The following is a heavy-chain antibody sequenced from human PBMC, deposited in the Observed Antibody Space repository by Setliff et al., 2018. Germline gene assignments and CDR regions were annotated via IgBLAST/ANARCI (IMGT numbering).Heavy chain of an antibody. V-gene: IGHV3-30*02. J-gene: IGHJ3*02. D-gene: IGHD3-22*01. CDR2: IRFDGSRE. CDR3: AKSVTMIVPGAFDI. Sequence: GGPLRLSCAASGFTFNSYGMYWVRQAPGKGLEWVAYIRFDGSREYYGDSVKGRFTISRDISTNTLYLQMNSLRAEDAAVYYCAKSVTMIVPGAFDIRGQGTKVTVSS. CDR1: GFTFNSYG.